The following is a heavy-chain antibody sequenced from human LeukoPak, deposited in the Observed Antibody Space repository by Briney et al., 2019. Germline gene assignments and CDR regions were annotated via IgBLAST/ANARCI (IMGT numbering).Heavy chain of an antibody. CDR1: GFTFSSYA. D-gene: IGHD6-6*01. CDR3: ARGRRQLDREIDLTFDY. Sequence: GGSLRLSCAASGFTFSSYAMHWVRQAPGKGLEGVAVISYDGSNKYYADSVKGRFTISRDNSKNTLYLQMNSLRAEDTAVYYCARGRRQLDREIDLTFDYWGQGTLVTVSS. J-gene: IGHJ4*02. V-gene: IGHV3-30*04. CDR2: ISYDGSNK.